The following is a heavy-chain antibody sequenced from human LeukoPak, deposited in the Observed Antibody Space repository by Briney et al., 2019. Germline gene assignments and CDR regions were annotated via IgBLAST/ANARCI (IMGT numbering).Heavy chain of an antibody. D-gene: IGHD6-19*01. V-gene: IGHV3-23*01. J-gene: IGHJ4*02. CDR2: ISGSGGST. CDR3: AKGRGSSGWRGNTLDY. Sequence: GGSLRLSCAASGFTFSSYAMSWVRQAPGKGLEWVSAISGSGGSTYYADSVKGRFTISRDNSKNTLYLQMNSLRAKDTAVYYCAKGRGSSGWRGNTLDYWGQGTLVTVSS. CDR1: GFTFSSYA.